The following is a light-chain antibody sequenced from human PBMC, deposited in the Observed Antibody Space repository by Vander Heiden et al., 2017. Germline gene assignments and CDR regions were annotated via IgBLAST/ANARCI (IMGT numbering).Light chain of an antibody. CDR2: DIN. J-gene: IGLJ1*01. CDR1: SSDVGGYLY. CDR3: CSYAGSSTYV. V-gene: IGLV2-11*01. Sequence: QSALTQPRSVSGSPVQSVTISCTGTSSDVGGYLYVSWYQQHPDNAPKLMIYDINRRPSGVPDRFSGSKSGNSASLAISGLQAEDEADYYCCSYAGSSTYVFGTGTKVTVL.